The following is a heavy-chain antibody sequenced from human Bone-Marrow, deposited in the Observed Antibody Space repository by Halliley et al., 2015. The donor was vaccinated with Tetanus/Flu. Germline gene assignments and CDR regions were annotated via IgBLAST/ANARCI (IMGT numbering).Heavy chain of an antibody. CDR2: LYLPGAK. CDR3: ARGASGSHDH. Sequence: LEGFGYLYLPGAKYYNPPLKSRAPISVDTSKNQFSLNLSSVTAADTAVYYCARGASGSHDHWGQGTLVTVSS. D-gene: IGHD1-26*01. V-gene: IGHV4-30-4*01. J-gene: IGHJ4*02.